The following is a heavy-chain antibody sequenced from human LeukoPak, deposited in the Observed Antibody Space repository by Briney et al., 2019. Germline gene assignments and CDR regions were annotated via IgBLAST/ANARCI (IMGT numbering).Heavy chain of an antibody. CDR2: ISGSTGST. CDR3: ARERSYNWNGRYFDY. CDR1: GFAFSNYA. V-gene: IGHV3-23*01. J-gene: IGHJ4*02. Sequence: GGSLRLSCAASGFAFSNYAMNWVRQAPGKGLEWVSLISGSTGSTYYADSVKGRFSISRDNSKNTVYLQMNSLRAEDTAVYYCARERSYNWNGRYFDYWGQGTLVTVSS. D-gene: IGHD1-20*01.